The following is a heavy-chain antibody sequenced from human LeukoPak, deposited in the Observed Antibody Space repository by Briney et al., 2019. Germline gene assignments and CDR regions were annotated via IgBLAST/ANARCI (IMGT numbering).Heavy chain of an antibody. V-gene: IGHV3-23*01. CDR2: IGGSGAIT. CDR3: TTITMIREHEDY. D-gene: IGHD3-10*01. J-gene: IGHJ4*02. Sequence: GGSLRLSCAASGFTFSDYAMTWVRQAPGKGLEWVSAIGGSGAITDYAAPVKGRFTISRDDSKNTLSLQMNSLKTEDTAVYFCTTITMIREHEDYWGQGTLVTVSS. CDR1: GFTFSDYA.